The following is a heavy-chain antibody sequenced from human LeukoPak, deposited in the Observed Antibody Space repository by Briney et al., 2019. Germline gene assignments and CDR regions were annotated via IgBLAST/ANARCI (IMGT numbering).Heavy chain of an antibody. CDR3: ARDLVGPTYY. V-gene: IGHV3-23*01. Sequence: SGGSLRLSCAASGFTFSSYAMSWVRQAPGKGLEWVSAISGSGGSTYYADSVKGRFTISRDNSKNTLYLQMNSLRVEDTAVYYCARDLVGPTYYWGQGALVTVSS. CDR1: GFTFSSYA. J-gene: IGHJ4*02. D-gene: IGHD1-26*01. CDR2: ISGSGGST.